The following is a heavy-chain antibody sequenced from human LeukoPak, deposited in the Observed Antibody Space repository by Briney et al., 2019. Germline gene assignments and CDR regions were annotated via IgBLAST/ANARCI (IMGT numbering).Heavy chain of an antibody. CDR2: MSSSGSTI. D-gene: IGHD3-10*02. J-gene: IGHJ6*04. Sequence: PGGSLRLSCAASGFTFSSYEMNWVHQAPGKGLEWVSYMSSSGSTIYYEDSVKGRFTISRDNAKNSLYLQMNSLRAEDTAVYYCAELGITMIGGVWGKGTTVTISS. CDR1: GFTFSSYE. V-gene: IGHV3-48*03. CDR3: AELGITMIGGV.